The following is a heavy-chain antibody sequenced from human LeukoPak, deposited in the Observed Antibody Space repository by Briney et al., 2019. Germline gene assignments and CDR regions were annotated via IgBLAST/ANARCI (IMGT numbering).Heavy chain of an antibody. V-gene: IGHV3-23*01. CDR1: GFTFSNYW. Sequence: GGSLRLSCAASGFTFSNYWMNWVCQAPGKGLEWVSSIFPSGGEIHYADSVRGRFTISRDNSKSTLSLQMNSLRAEDTAIYYCATYRQVLLPFESWGQGTLVTVSS. D-gene: IGHD2-8*02. J-gene: IGHJ4*02. CDR3: ATYRQVLLPFES. CDR2: IFPSGGEI.